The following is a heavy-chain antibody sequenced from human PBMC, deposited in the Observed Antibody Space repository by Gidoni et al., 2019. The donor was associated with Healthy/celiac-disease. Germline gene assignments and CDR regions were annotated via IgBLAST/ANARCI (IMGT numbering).Heavy chain of an antibody. CDR3: AKDISGQYQLLFGY. Sequence: EVQLVESGGGLVQPGRSLRLSCDGSGFTFADYAMPWVRQAPGKGLEWVSGISWNSGSIGYADSVKGRFTISRDNAKNSLYLQMNSLRAEDTALYYCAKDISGQYQLLFGYWGQGTLVTVSS. J-gene: IGHJ4*02. D-gene: IGHD2-2*01. CDR2: ISWNSGSI. V-gene: IGHV3-9*01. CDR1: GFTFADYA.